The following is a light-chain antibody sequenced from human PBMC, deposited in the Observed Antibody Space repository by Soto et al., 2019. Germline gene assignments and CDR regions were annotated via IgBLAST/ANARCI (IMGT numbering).Light chain of an antibody. Sequence: QLVLTQSPSASASLGASVKLTCTLSSGHSNYAIAWHQQQPEKGPRYLMKLNSDGSHRKGDGIPDRFSGSSSGAERYLTISSLQSEDEADYYCQTWGTGIRVFGTGTKVNVL. CDR3: QTWGTGIRV. CDR1: SGHSNYA. CDR2: LNSDGSH. V-gene: IGLV4-69*01. J-gene: IGLJ1*01.